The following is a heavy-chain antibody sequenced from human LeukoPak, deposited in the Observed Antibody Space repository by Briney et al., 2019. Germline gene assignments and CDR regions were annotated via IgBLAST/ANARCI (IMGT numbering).Heavy chain of an antibody. CDR3: ARAPLGQGSYGY. D-gene: IGHD4-17*01. Sequence: SVKVSCKASGGTFSSYAISWVRQAPGQGLEWMGRIIPILGIANYAQKFQGRVTITADKSTSTAYMELSSLRSEDTAVYYCARAPLGQGSYGYWGQGTLVTVSS. CDR2: IIPILGIA. CDR1: GGTFSSYA. J-gene: IGHJ4*02. V-gene: IGHV1-69*04.